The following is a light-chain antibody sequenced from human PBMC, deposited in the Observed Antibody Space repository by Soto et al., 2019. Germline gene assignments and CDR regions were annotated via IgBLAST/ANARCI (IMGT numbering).Light chain of an antibody. CDR1: SSNIGNNA. Sequence: QAVVTQPPSVSEATRQRVTISCSGSSSNIGNNAVNWYQQLPGKAPKLLIYYDDLLPSGVSDRFSGSKSGTSASLAISGLQSEDEADYYCAAWDDSLNGWVVGGGTKVTVL. V-gene: IGLV1-36*01. CDR3: AAWDDSLNGWV. CDR2: YDD. J-gene: IGLJ3*02.